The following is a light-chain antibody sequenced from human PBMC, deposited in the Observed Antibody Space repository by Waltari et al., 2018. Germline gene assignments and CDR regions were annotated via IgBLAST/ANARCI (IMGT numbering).Light chain of an antibody. CDR1: QGISSY. V-gene: IGKV1-8*01. CDR3: QQSYSTPIFT. J-gene: IGKJ3*01. CDR2: AAS. Sequence: AIRMTQSPSSFSASTGDRVTITCRASQGISSYLAWYQQKPGKAPKLLIYAASSLQSGVPSRFSGSGSGTDFTLTISSLQPEDFATYYCQQSYSTPIFTFGPGTKVDIK.